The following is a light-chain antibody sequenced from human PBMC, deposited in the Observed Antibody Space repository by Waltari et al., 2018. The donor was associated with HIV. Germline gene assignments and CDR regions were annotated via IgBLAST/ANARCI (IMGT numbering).Light chain of an antibody. J-gene: IGLJ1*01. Sequence: QSVLTQPPSVSGAPGQRVTISCTGSSSNIGAYDVHWYQQLPGRAPKLLIYANTNRPSGVPDRFSGSKSGTAASRAIAGLQIEDEGDYFCQSYDNSLRVSYAFSAGTRVTVL. CDR2: ANT. CDR1: SSNIGAYD. CDR3: QSYDNSLRVSYA. V-gene: IGLV1-40*01.